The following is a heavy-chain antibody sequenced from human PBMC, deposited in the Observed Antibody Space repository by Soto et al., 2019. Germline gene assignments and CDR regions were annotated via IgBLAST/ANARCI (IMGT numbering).Heavy chain of an antibody. J-gene: IGHJ5*02. CDR2: IYYSGST. CDR3: ARVGITMVRGVTPEDWFDP. Sequence: SETLSLTCTVSGGSISSGGYYWSWIRQHPGKGLEWIGYIYYSGSTYYNPSLKSRVTISVDTSKNQFSLKLSSVTAADTAVYYCARVGITMVRGVTPEDWFDPWGQGTLVTVSS. CDR1: GGSISSGGYY. D-gene: IGHD3-10*01. V-gene: IGHV4-31*03.